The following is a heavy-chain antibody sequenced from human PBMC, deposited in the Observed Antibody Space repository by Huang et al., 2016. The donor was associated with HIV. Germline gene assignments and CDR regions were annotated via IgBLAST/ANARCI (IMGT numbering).Heavy chain of an antibody. V-gene: IGHV3-49*05. CDR3: ASAQYTSGWTGDYFDY. D-gene: IGHD6-19*01. J-gene: IGHJ4*02. CDR1: RFTFGYYA. Sequence: EVQLVESGGGLVKPGRSLRLSCTGARFTFGYYAMNWFRQAPGKGLEWVGIIRSKAYGGTTDYAASVKGRFTISRDDSRGIAYLQMNSLKTEDTAVYYCASAQYTSGWTGDYFDYWGQGTLVTVSS. CDR2: IRSKAYGGTT.